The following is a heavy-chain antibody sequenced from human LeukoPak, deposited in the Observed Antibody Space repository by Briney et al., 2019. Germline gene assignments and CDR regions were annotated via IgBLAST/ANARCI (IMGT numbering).Heavy chain of an antibody. J-gene: IGHJ3*02. CDR3: ARDVTPRETSGYDAFDI. CDR1: GFTFSTYN. V-gene: IGHV3-21*01. Sequence: GGSLRLSCAASGFTFSTYNMNWVRQAPGKGLEWFSSINPGSDYIYYADSVKGRFTVSRDNAQRSLYLQMNSLRAEDTAVYYCARDVTPRETSGYDAFDIWGQGTMVTVSS. CDR2: INPGSDYI. D-gene: IGHD3-22*01.